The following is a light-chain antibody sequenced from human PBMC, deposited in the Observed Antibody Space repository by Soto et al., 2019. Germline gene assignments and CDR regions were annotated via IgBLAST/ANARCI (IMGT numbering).Light chain of an antibody. CDR1: QTILYSSNNKNY. CDR2: WAS. CDR3: QQYYSIPRA. Sequence: DIVLTQSSDSLAVSLGKRATINCKSSQTILYSSNNKNYLAWYQQRPGQPPKLLISWASTRESGVPDRFSGSGSGTDFTLTINNLQAEDVAVYYCQQYYSIPRAFGQGTRVEIK. J-gene: IGKJ1*01. V-gene: IGKV4-1*01.